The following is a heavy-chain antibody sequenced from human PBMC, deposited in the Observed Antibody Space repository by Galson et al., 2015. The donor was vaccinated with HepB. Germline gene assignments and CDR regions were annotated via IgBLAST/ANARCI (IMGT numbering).Heavy chain of an antibody. V-gene: IGHV3-48*03. CDR3: ARDGAQWLAQYYFDY. D-gene: IGHD6-19*01. J-gene: IGHJ4*02. CDR2: ISSSGSTI. CDR1: GFTFSSYE. Sequence: SLRLSCAASGFTFSSYEMNWVRQAPGKGLEWVSYISSSGSTIYYADSVKGRFTISRDNAKNSLYLQMNSLRAEDTAVYYCARDGAQWLAQYYFDYWGQGALVTVSS.